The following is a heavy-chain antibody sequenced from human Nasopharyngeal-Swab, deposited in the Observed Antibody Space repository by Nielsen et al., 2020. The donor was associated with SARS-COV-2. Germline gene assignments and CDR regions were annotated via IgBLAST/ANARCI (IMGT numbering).Heavy chain of an antibody. V-gene: IGHV3-23*01. CDR3: AKDYDIVY. D-gene: IGHD3-9*01. Sequence: GESLKISCVASGFIFGNYAMAWVRQAPGKGPEWVSAIGGNGARTHYADSVRGRFIISRDNSKSTLDLQMNSLRAEDTAVYYCAKDYDIVYWGQGTLVTVSS. CDR1: GFIFGNYA. J-gene: IGHJ4*02. CDR2: IGGNGART.